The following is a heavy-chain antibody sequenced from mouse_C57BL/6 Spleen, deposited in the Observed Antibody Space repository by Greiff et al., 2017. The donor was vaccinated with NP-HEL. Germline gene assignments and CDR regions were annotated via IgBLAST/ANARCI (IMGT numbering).Heavy chain of an antibody. CDR3: ARPITTVVADWYFDV. CDR1: GFTFSDYG. J-gene: IGHJ1*03. CDR2: ISSGSSTI. V-gene: IGHV5-17*01. D-gene: IGHD1-1*01. Sequence: DVKLVESGGGLVKPGGSLKLSCAASGFTFSDYGMHWVRQAPEKGLEWVAYISSGSSTIYYADTVKGRFTISRDNAKNTLFLQMTSLRSEDTAMYYCARPITTVVADWYFDVWGTGTRVTVSS.